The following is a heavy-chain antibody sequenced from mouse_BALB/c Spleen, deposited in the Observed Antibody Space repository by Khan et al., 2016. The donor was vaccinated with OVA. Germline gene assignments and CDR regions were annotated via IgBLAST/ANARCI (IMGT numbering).Heavy chain of an antibody. J-gene: IGHJ2*01. Sequence: QVQLKESGPGLVAPSQSLSNTCTVSGFSLSNYGVHWVRQPPGKGLEWLGIIWAGGSTNYNSALMSRLSISKDNSKSQVFLKMNSLQTDDTAIYFCARNREPDYFDYWGQGTTLTVSS. V-gene: IGHV2-9*02. CDR3: ARNREPDYFDY. CDR2: IWAGGST. CDR1: GFSLSNYG.